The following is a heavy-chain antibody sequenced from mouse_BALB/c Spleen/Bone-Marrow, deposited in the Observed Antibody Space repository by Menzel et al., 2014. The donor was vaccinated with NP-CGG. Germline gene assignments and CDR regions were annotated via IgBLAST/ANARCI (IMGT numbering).Heavy chain of an antibody. J-gene: IGHJ2*01. CDR3: ARPRQLGLPYYFDY. Sequence: EVQLQQSGPELVKPGASVKMSCKASGYTFTSYVMHWAKQKPGQGLEWIGYINPYNDGTKYNEKFKGKATLTSDKSSSTTYMELSILTSEDSAVYYCARPRQLGLPYYFDYWGQGTTLTVSS. D-gene: IGHD3-2*01. CDR2: INPYNDGT. V-gene: IGHV1-14*01. CDR1: GYTFTSYV.